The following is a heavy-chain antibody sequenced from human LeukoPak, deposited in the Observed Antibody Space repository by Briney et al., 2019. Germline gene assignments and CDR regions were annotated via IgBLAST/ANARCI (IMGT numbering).Heavy chain of an antibody. CDR2: ISYDGSNK. CDR3: AKGRYFGPSAFYI. J-gene: IGHJ3*02. D-gene: IGHD3-9*01. Sequence: GGSLRLSCAASGFTFRNYGMHWVRQAPGKGLDWVAVISYDGSNKYYADSVKGRFTISRDNSKNTLYLQMNSLRAEDPAVYYCAKGRYFGPSAFYIWGQGAMVTVLS. V-gene: IGHV3-30*18. CDR1: GFTFRNYG.